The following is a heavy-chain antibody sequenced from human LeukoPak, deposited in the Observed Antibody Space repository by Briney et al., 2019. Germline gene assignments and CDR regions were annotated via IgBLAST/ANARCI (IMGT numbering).Heavy chain of an antibody. D-gene: IGHD3-10*01. CDR3: ARVGGSGSYYIHYGMDV. Sequence: PGGSLRLSCAASGFTVSSNYMSWVRQAPGKGLEWVSVIYSGGSTYDADSVKGRFTISRHNSKNTLYLQMNSLRAEDTAVYYCARVGGSGSYYIHYGMDVWGQGTTVTVSS. V-gene: IGHV3-53*04. CDR1: GFTVSSNY. CDR2: IYSGGST. J-gene: IGHJ6*02.